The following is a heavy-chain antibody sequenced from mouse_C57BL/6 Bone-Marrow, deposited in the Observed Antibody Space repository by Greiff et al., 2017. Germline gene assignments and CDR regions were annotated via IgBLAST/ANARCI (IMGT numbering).Heavy chain of an antibody. D-gene: IGHD1-1*01. CDR3: ARNDYYGSSFDWYFDV. Sequence: EVNVVESGGGLVKPGGSLKLSCAASGFTFSDYGMHWVRQAPEKGLEWVAYISSGSSTIYYADTVKGRFTISRDNAKNTLFLQMTSLRSEDTAMYYCARNDYYGSSFDWYFDVWGTGTTVTVSS. CDR1: GFTFSDYG. CDR2: ISSGSSTI. V-gene: IGHV5-17*01. J-gene: IGHJ1*03.